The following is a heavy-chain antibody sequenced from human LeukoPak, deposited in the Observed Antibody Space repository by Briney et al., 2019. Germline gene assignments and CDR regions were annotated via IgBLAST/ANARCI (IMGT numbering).Heavy chain of an antibody. D-gene: IGHD7-27*01. Sequence: GGSLRHSCAASGFSFSDAWMNWVRQAPGKGLEWVSTITTSDGNTYYADSVKGRFTVSRDNSKNTLFLQMNSLRAEDTAVYYCAKDGGLWVSAHWGDSWGRGTLVTVSS. J-gene: IGHJ4*02. CDR1: GFSFSDAW. V-gene: IGHV3-23*01. CDR3: AKDGGLWVSAHWGDS. CDR2: ITTSDGNT.